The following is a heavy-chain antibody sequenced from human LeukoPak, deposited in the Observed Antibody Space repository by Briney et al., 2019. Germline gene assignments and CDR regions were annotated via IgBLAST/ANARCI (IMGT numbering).Heavy chain of an antibody. J-gene: IGHJ4*02. V-gene: IGHV3-74*01. D-gene: IGHD3-16*02. CDR1: GFTFNRYW. Sequence: GGSLRLSCVASGFTFNRYWMHWVRQVPGKGLEWVSRISTDGSTTTYADSVKGRFTIARDNAKDTLYLQMNSLRAEDTAVYYCASPRLDYVWGTYLDYWGQGSLVTVSS. CDR3: ASPRLDYVWGTYLDY. CDR2: ISTDGSTT.